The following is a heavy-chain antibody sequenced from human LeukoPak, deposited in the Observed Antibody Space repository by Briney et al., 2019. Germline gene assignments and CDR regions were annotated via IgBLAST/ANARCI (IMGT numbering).Heavy chain of an antibody. Sequence: GSVKVSCKASGYTFTSYDINWVRQATGQGLEWMGWMNPNSGNTGYAQKFQGRVTITRNTSISTAYMELSSLRSEDTAVYYCARFEDTILSDYWGQGTLVTVSS. J-gene: IGHJ4*02. CDR2: MNPNSGNT. D-gene: IGHD5-18*01. CDR1: GYTFTSYD. CDR3: ARFEDTILSDY. V-gene: IGHV1-8*03.